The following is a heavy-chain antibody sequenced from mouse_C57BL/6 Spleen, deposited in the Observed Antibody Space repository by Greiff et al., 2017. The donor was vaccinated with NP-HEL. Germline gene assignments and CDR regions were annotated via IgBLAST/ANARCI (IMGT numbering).Heavy chain of an antibody. Sequence: QVQLQQSGPGLVQPSQSLSITCTASGFSLTSYGVHWVRQSPGKGLEWLGVIWSGGSTDYNAAFISRLSISKDNSKSQVFFKMNSLQADDTAIYYCARVYYEYDGDFFYAMDYWGQGTSVTVSS. CDR3: ARVYYEYDGDFFYAMDY. V-gene: IGHV2-2*01. D-gene: IGHD2-4*01. CDR2: IWSGGST. CDR1: GFSLTSYG. J-gene: IGHJ4*01.